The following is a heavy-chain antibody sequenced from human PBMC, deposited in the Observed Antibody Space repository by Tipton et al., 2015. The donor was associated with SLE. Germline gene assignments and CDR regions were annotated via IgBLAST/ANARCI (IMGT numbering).Heavy chain of an antibody. D-gene: IGHD5-24*01. Sequence: TLSLTCAVSGGSISSSNWWSWVRQPPGKGLEWIGEINHSGSTNYNPSLKSRVTISVDTSKNQFSLKLSSVTAADTAVYYCARDPRDGYNVYFDYWGQGTLVTVSS. CDR2: INHSGST. CDR3: ARDPRDGYNVYFDY. CDR1: GGSISSSNW. V-gene: IGHV4-4*02. J-gene: IGHJ4*02.